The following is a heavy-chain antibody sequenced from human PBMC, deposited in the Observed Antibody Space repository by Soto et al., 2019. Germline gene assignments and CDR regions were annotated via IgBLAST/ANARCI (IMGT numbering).Heavy chain of an antibody. Sequence: GGSLRLSCAAYGFTFSSYWMSWVRQAPGKGLEWVANIKQDGGDKNYVGSVKGRFTISRDNAKNSLYLQMNGLGAEDTAVYYCARGDNSSSKFRNFGSWGQGALVTVSS. CDR2: IKQDGGDK. CDR1: GFTFSSYW. D-gene: IGHD6-6*01. J-gene: IGHJ4*02. V-gene: IGHV3-7*05. CDR3: ARGDNSSSKFRNFGS.